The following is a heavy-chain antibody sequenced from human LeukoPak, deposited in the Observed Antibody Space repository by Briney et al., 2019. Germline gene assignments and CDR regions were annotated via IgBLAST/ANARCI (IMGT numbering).Heavy chain of an antibody. Sequence: SQTLSLTCGISGNSVSNNYAAWNWIRQSPSRGLEWLGRTYYTSKWFSDYAVSVKGRITINPDTSRNQFSLQLNSVTPEDTAVYYCARATSRALDYWGQGTLVTVSS. J-gene: IGHJ4*02. CDR2: TYYTSKWFS. D-gene: IGHD6-6*01. CDR1: GNSVSNNYAA. CDR3: ARATSRALDY. V-gene: IGHV6-1*01.